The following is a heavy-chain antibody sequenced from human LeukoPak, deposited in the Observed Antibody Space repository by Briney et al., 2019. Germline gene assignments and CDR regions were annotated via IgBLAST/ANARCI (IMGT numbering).Heavy chain of an antibody. CDR2: ISDSGDIT. Sequence: PGGSLRLSCAASGFAFSNQAMGWVRQASGKGLEWVSVISDSGDITYYADSVKGRFTISRDNSKNTLFLQMNSLRAEDTAVYYCAKDATWIQLWLDYWGQGTLVTVSS. D-gene: IGHD5-18*01. CDR3: AKDATWIQLWLDY. V-gene: IGHV3-23*01. CDR1: GFAFSNQA. J-gene: IGHJ4*02.